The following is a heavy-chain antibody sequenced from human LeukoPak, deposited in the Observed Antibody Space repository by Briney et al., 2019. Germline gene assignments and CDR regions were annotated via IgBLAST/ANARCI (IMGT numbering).Heavy chain of an antibody. Sequence: SETLSLTCTVSGGSISSSSYYRGWIRQPPGKGLEWIGSIYYSGSTYYNPSLKSRVTISVDTSKNQFSLKLSSVTAADTAVYYCARRVRSYISGAYYFDYWGQGTLVTVSS. D-gene: IGHD3-16*01. V-gene: IGHV4-39*01. CDR3: ARRVRSYISGAYYFDY. CDR1: GGSISSSSYY. J-gene: IGHJ4*02. CDR2: IYYSGST.